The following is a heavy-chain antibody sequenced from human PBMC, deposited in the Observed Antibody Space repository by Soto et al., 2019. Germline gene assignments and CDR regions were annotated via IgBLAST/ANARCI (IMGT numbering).Heavy chain of an antibody. D-gene: IGHD3-9*01. Sequence: QMQLVQSGPEVKKPGTSVKVSCKASGFTFTSSAMQWVRQARGQRLEWIGWIVVGSGNTNYAQKFQARVTIPRDMSTSTAYRELSSLRSEDTAVYYCAAAPYYDILTGYYSVDYWGQGTLVTVSS. CDR1: GFTFTSSA. V-gene: IGHV1-58*02. J-gene: IGHJ4*02. CDR2: IVVGSGNT. CDR3: AAAPYYDILTGYYSVDY.